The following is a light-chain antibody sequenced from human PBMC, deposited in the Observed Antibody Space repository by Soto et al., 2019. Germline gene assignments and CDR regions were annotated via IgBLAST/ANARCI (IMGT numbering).Light chain of an antibody. V-gene: IGKV3-15*01. J-gene: IGKJ1*01. CDR2: GAS. CDR1: QSVSSN. CDR3: QHYNNWPRT. Sequence: EIVMTQSPATLSVSPGERATLSCRASQSVSSNLAWYQQKPGQAPRLLIYGASSRATGIPARFSGSGSGTEFTLTISGLQSEDFAVYYCQHYNNWPRTFGQGTKVKIK.